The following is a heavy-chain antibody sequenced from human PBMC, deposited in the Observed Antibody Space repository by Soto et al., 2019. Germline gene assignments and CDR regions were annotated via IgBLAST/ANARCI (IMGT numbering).Heavy chain of an antibody. CDR2: TYHRSKWYN. CDR3: ARDLVDQQLGGIDV. J-gene: IGHJ6*02. D-gene: IGHD6-13*01. V-gene: IGHV6-1*01. Sequence: SQTLSLTCAMSGDSGSSNSAAWDWSMQSPSRGLEWLGRTYHRSKWYNEYAVSGKSRITINPDTSKNQFSLQLKSVPPEDTAVYYCARDLVDQQLGGIDVWGQGTTVLVSS. CDR1: GDSGSSNSAA.